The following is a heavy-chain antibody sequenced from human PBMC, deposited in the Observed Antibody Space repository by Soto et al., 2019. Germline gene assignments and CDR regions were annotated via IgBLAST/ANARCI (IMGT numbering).Heavy chain of an antibody. CDR3: ARSKQYSASLAFDY. D-gene: IGHD5-12*01. Sequence: ASVKVSCKASGYNFTDYFIHWVRQAPGQGLEWLGWISPATGGTVYAQNFLDRVTLARDTPVSTVSMELSRLRSGDTAFYYCARSKQYSASLAFDYWGQGTLVTVSS. V-gene: IGHV1-2*02. CDR1: GYNFTDYF. J-gene: IGHJ4*02. CDR2: ISPATGGT.